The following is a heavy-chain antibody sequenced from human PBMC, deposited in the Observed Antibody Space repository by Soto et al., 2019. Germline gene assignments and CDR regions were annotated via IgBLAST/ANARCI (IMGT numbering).Heavy chain of an antibody. CDR3: ARDPSYYGMDV. J-gene: IGHJ6*02. Sequence: QVQLVQSGAEEKKPGASVKVSCKASGCTFTSYAMHWVRQAPGQRLEWMGWINAGNGNTKYSQKFQGRVTITRDTSASTAYMELSSLRSEDTAVYYCARDPSYYGMDVWGQGTTVTVSS. V-gene: IGHV1-3*05. CDR2: INAGNGNT. CDR1: GCTFTSYA.